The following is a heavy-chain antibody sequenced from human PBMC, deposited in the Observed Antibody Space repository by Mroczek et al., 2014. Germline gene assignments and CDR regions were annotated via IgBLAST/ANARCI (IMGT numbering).Heavy chain of an antibody. CDR3: ARELERPNYYGMDV. CDR1: GGSISSYY. CDR2: IYYSGST. J-gene: IGHJ6*01. D-gene: IGHD1-1*01. V-gene: IGHV4-59*01. Sequence: QVQLQQSGPGLVKPSETLSLTCTVSGGSISSYYWSWIRQPPGKGLEWIGYIYYSGSTNYNPSLKSRVTISVDTSKNQFSLKLSSVTAADTAVYYCARELERPNYYGMDVWGPRDHGHRLL.